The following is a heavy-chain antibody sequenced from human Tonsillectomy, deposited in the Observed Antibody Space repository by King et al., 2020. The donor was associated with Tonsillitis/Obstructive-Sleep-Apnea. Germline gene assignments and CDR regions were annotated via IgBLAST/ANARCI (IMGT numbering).Heavy chain of an antibody. CDR1: GGSISSYY. CDR3: ARVGYDNWFDP. V-gene: IGHV4-59*01. CDR2: IYYSGIT. D-gene: IGHD1-1*01. Sequence: VQLQESGPGLVKPSETLSLTCTVSGGSISSYYWSWIRQPPGKGLEWIWFIYYSGITNYNPSLQSRVTISADTSKNKFSLKLRPVTAAATAVYYCARVGYDNWFDPWGQGTLVTVSS. J-gene: IGHJ5*02.